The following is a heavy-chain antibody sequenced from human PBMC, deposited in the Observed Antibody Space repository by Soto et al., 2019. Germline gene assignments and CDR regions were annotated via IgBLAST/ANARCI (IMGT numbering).Heavy chain of an antibody. Sequence: PSETLSLTCAVYVGSFSGYYWSWIRQPPGKGLEWIGEINHSGSTNYNPSLKSRVTISVDTSKNQFSLKLSSVTAADTAVYYCARGDSIVVVVAAPKSAFDIWGQGTMVTVSS. V-gene: IGHV4-34*01. J-gene: IGHJ3*02. D-gene: IGHD2-15*01. CDR3: ARGDSIVVVVAAPKSAFDI. CDR2: INHSGST. CDR1: VGSFSGYY.